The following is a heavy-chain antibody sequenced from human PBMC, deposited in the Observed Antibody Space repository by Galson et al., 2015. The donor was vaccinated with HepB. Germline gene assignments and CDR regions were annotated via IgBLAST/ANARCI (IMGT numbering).Heavy chain of an antibody. CDR3: ARDNSSGWYDTFDY. D-gene: IGHD6-19*01. CDR1: GFTFDDYG. CDR2: INWNGGST. Sequence: SLRLSCAASGFTFDDYGMSWVRQAPGKGLEWVSGINWNGGSTGYADSVKGRFTISRDNAKNSLYLQMNSLRAEDTALYHCARDNSSGWYDTFDYWGQGTLVTVSS. V-gene: IGHV3-20*01. J-gene: IGHJ4*02.